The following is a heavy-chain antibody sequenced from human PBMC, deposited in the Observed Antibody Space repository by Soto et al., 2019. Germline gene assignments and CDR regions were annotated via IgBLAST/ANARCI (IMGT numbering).Heavy chain of an antibody. CDR3: AKAVTMVRGPLIDYYYYYGMDV. V-gene: IGHV3-23*01. J-gene: IGHJ6*02. CDR2: ISGSGGIT. D-gene: IGHD3-10*01. CDR1: GFTFSSYA. Sequence: EVQLLESGGGLVQPGGSLRLSCAASGFTFSSYAMSWVRQAPGKGLEWVSAISGSGGITYYADSVKGRFTISRDNSKNTLYRQMNSLRAEDTAVYYCAKAVTMVRGPLIDYYYYYGMDVWGQGTTVTVSS.